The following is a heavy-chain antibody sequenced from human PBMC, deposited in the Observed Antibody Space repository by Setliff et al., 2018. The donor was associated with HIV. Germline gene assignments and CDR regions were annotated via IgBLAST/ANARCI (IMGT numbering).Heavy chain of an antibody. V-gene: IGHV3-30*02. CDR2: MRYDGSDE. CDR3: ARDVSWRVRTYIDY. Sequence: PGGSLRLSCAASGFTFDDYGMHWVRQAPGKGLEWVAFMRYDGSDECYVDSVKGRFTISRDSSMNTLYLQMNSLTAEDTAVYYCARDVSWRVRTYIDYWGQGALVTVSS. CDR1: GFTFDDYG. J-gene: IGHJ4*02. D-gene: IGHD3-3*01.